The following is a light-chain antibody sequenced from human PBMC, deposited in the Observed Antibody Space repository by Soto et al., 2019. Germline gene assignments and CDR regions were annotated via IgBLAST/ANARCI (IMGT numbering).Light chain of an antibody. CDR3: QQYYSTPYT. CDR2: WAS. J-gene: IGKJ2*01. Sequence: DIVMTQSPDSLAVSLGERATINCKSSQSVLYSSNNKNYLAWYQQTPGQPPKLLIYWASTRESGVPDRFSGSGSGTDFTLTISSLQAEDVAVYYCQQYYSTPYTFGKGTKLEIK. CDR1: QSVLYSSNNKNY. V-gene: IGKV4-1*01.